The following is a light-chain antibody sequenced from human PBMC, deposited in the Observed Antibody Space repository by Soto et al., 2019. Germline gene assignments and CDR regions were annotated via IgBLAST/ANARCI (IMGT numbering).Light chain of an antibody. CDR2: DVS. CDR1: QNISSY. CDR3: QHRSNWTQT. V-gene: IGKV3-11*01. J-gene: IGKJ1*01. Sequence: IVLTQSPATLSLSPGKRATLSCRASQNISSYLIWYQQKPGQAPRLLICDVSNRATGITARFSGSGYGTDFPLPITSLAHEAFAVYYCQHRSNWTQTLGKGTKVDIK.